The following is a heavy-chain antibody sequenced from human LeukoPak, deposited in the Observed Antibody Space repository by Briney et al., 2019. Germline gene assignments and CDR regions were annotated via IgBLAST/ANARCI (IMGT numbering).Heavy chain of an antibody. V-gene: IGHV4-59*12. J-gene: IGHJ4*02. D-gene: IGHD4-23*01. Sequence: SETLSLTCTVSGGSISSYYWSWIRQPPGKGLEWIGYIYYSGSTNYNPSLNNRVTISLDTSKKQFSLKLTSVTAADTAVYYCARTPSYYGANSLDYWGQGTLVTVSS. CDR3: ARTPSYYGANSLDY. CDR2: IYYSGST. CDR1: GGSISSYY.